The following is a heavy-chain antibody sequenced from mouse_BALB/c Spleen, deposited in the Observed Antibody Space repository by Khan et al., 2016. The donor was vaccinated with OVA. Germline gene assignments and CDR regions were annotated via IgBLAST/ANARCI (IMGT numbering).Heavy chain of an antibody. Sequence: LQQSGPDLLKPSQSLSLTCTVTGYSITSGYSWHWIRQFPGHKLEWMGYIDYSGTTNYNPSLKSRISITREISKNQFFLQLNSVTTEDTATYYCVRWDYWGQGTTLTVSS. CDR3: VRWDY. CDR2: IDYSGTT. J-gene: IGHJ2*01. CDR1: GYSITSGYS. V-gene: IGHV3-1*02.